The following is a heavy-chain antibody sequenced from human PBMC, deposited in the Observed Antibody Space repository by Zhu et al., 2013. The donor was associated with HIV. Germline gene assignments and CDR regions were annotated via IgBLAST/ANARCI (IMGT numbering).Heavy chain of an antibody. CDR1: GYNFAGFD. V-gene: IGHV1-8*01. D-gene: IGHD1-26*01. CDR2: MNPNSGNT. CDR3: ARGLAELLGGSDAFDI. Sequence: QVQLVQSGAEVKKPGASVKVSCKASGYNFAGFDINWVRQATGQGLEWMGWMNPNSGNTGYAQKFQGRVTMTRNTSISTAYMELSSLRSEDTAVYYCARGLAELLGGSDAFDIWGQGTMVTVSS. J-gene: IGHJ3*02.